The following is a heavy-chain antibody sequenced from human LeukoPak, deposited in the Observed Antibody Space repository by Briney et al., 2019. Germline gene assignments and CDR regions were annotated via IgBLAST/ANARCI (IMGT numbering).Heavy chain of an antibody. Sequence: PSEALSLTCAVSGGSISSSNWWSWVHQPPGKVEEWIGEIYHSGSTNYNPSLKSRVTISVDKSKNQFSLKLSSVTAADTAVYYCARDVPTNRYSSGSDAFDIWGQGTMVTVSS. CDR2: IYHSGST. J-gene: IGHJ3*02. D-gene: IGHD6-19*01. CDR1: GGSISSSNW. V-gene: IGHV4-4*02. CDR3: ARDVPTNRYSSGSDAFDI.